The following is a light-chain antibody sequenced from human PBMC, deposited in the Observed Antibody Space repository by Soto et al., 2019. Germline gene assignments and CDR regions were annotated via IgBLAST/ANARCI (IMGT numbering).Light chain of an antibody. CDR3: CSYAGSSTHVV. CDR1: SSDVGSYNL. CDR2: EGS. J-gene: IGLJ2*01. V-gene: IGLV2-23*01. Sequence: QPASVSGSPGQSITISCTGTSSDVGSYNLVSWYQQHPGKAPKLMIYEGSKRPSGVSNRFSGSKSGNTASLTISGLQAEDEADYYCCSYAGSSTHVVFGGGTKLTVL.